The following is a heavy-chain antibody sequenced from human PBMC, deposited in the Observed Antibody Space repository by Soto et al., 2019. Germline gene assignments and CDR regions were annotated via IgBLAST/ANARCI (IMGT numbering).Heavy chain of an antibody. Sequence: GGSLRLSCAASGFTFSSYDMSWVRQAPGKGLEWVSAISGSVSNKYYADSVRGRFTISRDNSKNTLYLQMNSLRAEDTAVYYCANRDTSMVTRYYYGMDVWGQGTRVTVSS. D-gene: IGHD5-18*01. CDR1: GFTFSSYD. CDR3: ANRDTSMVTRYYYGMDV. V-gene: IGHV3-23*01. J-gene: IGHJ6*02. CDR2: ISGSVSNK.